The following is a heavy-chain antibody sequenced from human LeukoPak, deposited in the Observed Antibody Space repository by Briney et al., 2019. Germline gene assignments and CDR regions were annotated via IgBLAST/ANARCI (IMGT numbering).Heavy chain of an antibody. V-gene: IGHV3-21*01. Sequence: GGSLRLSCAASGFTFSSYSMNWVRQAPGKGLEWVSSISSNSSYIYYADSVKGRFTISRDNAKNSLYLQMNSLRAEDTAVYYCARDPVGAIDYWGQGTLVTVSS. CDR1: GFTFSSYS. CDR2: ISSNSSYI. D-gene: IGHD1-26*01. CDR3: ARDPVGAIDY. J-gene: IGHJ4*02.